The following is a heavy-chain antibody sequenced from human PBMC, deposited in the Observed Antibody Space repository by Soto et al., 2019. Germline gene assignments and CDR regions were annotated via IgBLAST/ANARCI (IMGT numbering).Heavy chain of an antibody. CDR1: GGTFNNYA. V-gene: IGHV1-69*01. D-gene: IGHD2-15*01. Sequence: QVQLVQSGAEVKRPGSSVKVSCKASGGTFNNYAINWVRQAPGQGLEWMGDISPMFGKANYAQKFQGRVKMTADDSTATAYLGLSSLRSEDTALYYCAREVEVHTPVFGFWGQGSLVTVSS. CDR2: ISPMFGKA. CDR3: AREVEVHTPVFGF. J-gene: IGHJ4*02.